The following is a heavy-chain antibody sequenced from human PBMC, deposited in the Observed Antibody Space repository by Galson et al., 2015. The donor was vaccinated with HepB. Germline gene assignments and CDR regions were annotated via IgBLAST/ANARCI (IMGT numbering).Heavy chain of an antibody. CDR2: IYTSGST. CDR3: ARDVEAQYYYGSGNNGMDV. V-gene: IGHV4-4*07. D-gene: IGHD3-10*01. Sequence: LSLTCTVSGGSISSYYWSWIRQPAGKGLEWIGRIYTSGSTNYNPSLKSRVTMSVDTSKNQFSLKLSSVTAADTAVYYCARDVEAQYYYGSGNNGMDVWGQGTTVTVSS. J-gene: IGHJ6*02. CDR1: GGSISSYY.